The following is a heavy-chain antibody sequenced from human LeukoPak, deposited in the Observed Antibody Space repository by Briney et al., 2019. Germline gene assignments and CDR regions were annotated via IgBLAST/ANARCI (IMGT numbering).Heavy chain of an antibody. V-gene: IGHV3-7*01. D-gene: IGHD1-1*01. J-gene: IGHJ3*01. CDR2: IKQDGSGK. Sequence: GGSLRLSCAASGFTFSGFSMTWVRQGPGTGLEWVANIKQDGSGKHYVDSVKGRFTISRDNAKNSLSLHLNSLRVEDTAVYYCACFTLDTWGLGTMVTVSS. CDR1: GFTFSGFS. CDR3: ACFTLDT.